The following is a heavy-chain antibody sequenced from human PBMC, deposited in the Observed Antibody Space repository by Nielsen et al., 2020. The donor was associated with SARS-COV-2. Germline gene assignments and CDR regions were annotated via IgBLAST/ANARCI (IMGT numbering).Heavy chain of an antibody. Sequence: SGPTLVKPTQTLTLTCTVFGFSLSTNGEGVSWIRQPPGKALEWLALIYWNDDKRYSPSMSSRHTIIKDTSKNQVVLTMTNVDPLDTATYYCAHRRGRLGAYHAWGQGTVVTVSS. CDR3: AHRRGRLGAYHA. CDR1: GFSLSTNGEG. V-gene: IGHV2-5*01. D-gene: IGHD3-16*01. J-gene: IGHJ3*01. CDR2: IYWNDDK.